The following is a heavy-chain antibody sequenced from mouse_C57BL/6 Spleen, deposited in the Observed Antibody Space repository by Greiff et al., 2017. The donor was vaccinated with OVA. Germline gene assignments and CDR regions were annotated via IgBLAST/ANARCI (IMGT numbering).Heavy chain of an antibody. V-gene: IGHV1-52*01. CDR3: ARRGTTAQASDWFAY. Sequence: VQVVESGAELVRPGSSVKLSCKASGYTFTSYWMHWVKQRPIQGLEWIGNIDPSDSETHYNQKFKDKATLTVDKSSSTAYMQLSSLTSEDSAVYYCARRGTTAQASDWFAYWGQGTLVTVSA. CDR2: IDPSDSET. CDR1: GYTFTSYW. D-gene: IGHD3-2*02. J-gene: IGHJ3*01.